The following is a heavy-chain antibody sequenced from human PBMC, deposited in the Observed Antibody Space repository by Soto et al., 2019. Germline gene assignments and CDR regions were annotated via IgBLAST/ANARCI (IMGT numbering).Heavy chain of an antibody. CDR2: ISGSGGST. CDR3: AKDLRRFGEFGLKYFDY. J-gene: IGHJ4*02. V-gene: IGHV3-23*01. CDR1: GFTFSSYA. Sequence: GGSLRLSCAASGFTFSSYAMSWVRQAPGKGLEWVSAISGSGGSTYYADSVKGRFTISRDNSKNTLYLQMNSLRAEDTAVYYCAKDLRRFGEFGLKYFDYWGQGTLVTVSS. D-gene: IGHD3-10*01.